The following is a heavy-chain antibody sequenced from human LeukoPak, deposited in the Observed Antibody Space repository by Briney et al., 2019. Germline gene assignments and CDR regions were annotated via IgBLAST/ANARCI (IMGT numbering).Heavy chain of an antibody. CDR2: ILNDGGQE. D-gene: IGHD3-16*01. CDR1: GFTFSSYG. Sequence: GRSLRLSCAASGFTFSSYGMHWVRQAPGKGLEWVAVILNDGGQEKYADSVKGRFTISRDNSKNTLFLQMNSLRAEDAAVYARDDALGDNALDIWGQGTMVTVSS. V-gene: IGHV3-33*01. J-gene: IGHJ3*02. CDR3: DDALGDNALDI.